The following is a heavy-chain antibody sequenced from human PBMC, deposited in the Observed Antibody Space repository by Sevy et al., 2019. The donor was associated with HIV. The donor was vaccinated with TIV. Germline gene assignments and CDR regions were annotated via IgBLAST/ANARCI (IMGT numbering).Heavy chain of an antibody. V-gene: IGHV5-10-1*01. Sequence: GESLKISCKGSGYSFTSFWISWVRQMPEKGLEWMGRIDPSDSYTNYSPSFQGHVTISADKSISTAYLQWSSLKASDTAMYYCASQIKDVDTAMVDLDYWGQGTLVTVSS. J-gene: IGHJ4*02. CDR2: IDPSDSYT. CDR3: ASQIKDVDTAMVDLDY. CDR1: GYSFTSFW. D-gene: IGHD5-18*01.